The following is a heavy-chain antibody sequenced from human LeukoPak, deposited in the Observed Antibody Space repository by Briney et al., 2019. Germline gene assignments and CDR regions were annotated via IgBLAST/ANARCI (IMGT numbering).Heavy chain of an antibody. CDR3: ATHSSVYGSGSYLHC. Sequence: SDTLSLTCTVSGGSISSSTYYWGCIRQPPGKGLEGIGSSYYTGSTYYNPSLKSRVTISVDTSENQFSLRLSSVTATDTAVYYCATHSSVYGSGSYLHCWGQGTLVTVSS. D-gene: IGHD3-10*01. V-gene: IGHV4-39*01. CDR2: SYYTGST. CDR1: GGSISSSTYY. J-gene: IGHJ4*02.